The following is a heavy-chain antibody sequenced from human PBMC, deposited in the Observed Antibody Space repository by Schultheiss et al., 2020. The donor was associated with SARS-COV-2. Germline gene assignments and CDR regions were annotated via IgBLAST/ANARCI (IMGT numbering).Heavy chain of an antibody. Sequence: GGSLRLSCAASGFTFSSYDMHWVRQATGKGLEWVSAIGTAGDPYYPGSVKGRFTISRENAKNSLYLQMNSLRAEDTALYYCAKVVPGYSPGTPVDYWGQGTLVTVSS. D-gene: IGHD5-18*01. CDR2: IGTAGDP. V-gene: IGHV3-13*05. CDR3: AKVVPGYSPGTPVDY. J-gene: IGHJ4*02. CDR1: GFTFSSYD.